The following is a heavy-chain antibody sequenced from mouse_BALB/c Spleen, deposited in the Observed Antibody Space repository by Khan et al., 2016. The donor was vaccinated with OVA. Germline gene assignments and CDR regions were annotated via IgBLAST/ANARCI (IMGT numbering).Heavy chain of an antibody. CDR1: GYSITSDYA. V-gene: IGHV3-2*02. CDR3: ASVYGGDFDY. J-gene: IGHJ2*01. CDR2: ISYSGNT. Sequence: EVQLVETGPGLVKPSQSLSLTCTVTGYSITSDYAWNWIRQFPGNKLVWMGSISYSGNTKYNPSLKSRISIPRDPSENQFFLQLNSVTTEDTATYYCASVYGGDFDYWGQGTTLTVSS. D-gene: IGHD1-1*02.